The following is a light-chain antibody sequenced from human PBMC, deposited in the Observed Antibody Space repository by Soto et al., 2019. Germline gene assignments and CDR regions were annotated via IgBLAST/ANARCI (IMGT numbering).Light chain of an antibody. J-gene: IGKJ4*01. Sequence: DIQMTHSPSTLSGSVGDRVTITCRASQTISSWLAWYQQKPGKAPKLLIYKASTLKSGVPSRFSGSGSGTEFTLTISSLQPDDFATYYCQHYNSYPLAFGAGNKV. CDR1: QTISSW. CDR3: QHYNSYPLA. CDR2: KAS. V-gene: IGKV1-5*03.